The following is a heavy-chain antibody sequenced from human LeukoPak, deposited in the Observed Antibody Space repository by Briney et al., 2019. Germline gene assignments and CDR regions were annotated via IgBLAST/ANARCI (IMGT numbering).Heavy chain of an antibody. CDR3: ARHPGYYDSSGPTDY. J-gene: IGHJ4*02. D-gene: IGHD3-22*01. CDR1: GGSISSSSYY. V-gene: IGHV4-39*01. CDR2: MYYSGST. Sequence: SETLSLTCTVSGGSISSSSYYWGWIRQPPGKGLEWIGSMYYSGSTYYNPSLKSQVTLSVDTSKTQFSLKLSSVTAADTAVYFCARHPGYYDSSGPTDYWGEGTLVTVSS.